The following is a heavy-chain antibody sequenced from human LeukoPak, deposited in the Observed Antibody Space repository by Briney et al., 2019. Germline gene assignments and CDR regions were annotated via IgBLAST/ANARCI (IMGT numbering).Heavy chain of an antibody. Sequence: GGSLRLSCAASGFTFSSYWMSWVRQAPGKGLEWVANIKQDGSEKKYLDSVKGRFTISRDNAKNSMYLQMNSLRAEDTAVYYCARDEIYYDILTGYRHFDYWGQGTLVTVFS. CDR1: GFTFSSYW. CDR3: ARDEIYYDILTGYRHFDY. J-gene: IGHJ4*02. CDR2: IKQDGSEK. D-gene: IGHD3-9*01. V-gene: IGHV3-7*01.